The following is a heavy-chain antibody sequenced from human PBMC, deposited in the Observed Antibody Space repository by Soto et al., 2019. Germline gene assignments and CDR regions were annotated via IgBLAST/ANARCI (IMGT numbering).Heavy chain of an antibody. CDR1: GFTVSSNY. Sequence: GGSLRLSCAASGFTVSSNYMSWVRQAPGKGLEWVSVIYSGGSTYYADSVKGRFTISRDNSKNTLYLQMNSLRAEDTAVYYCARSSDPQPFYKRVQPNEYFQHWGQGTLVTVSS. D-gene: IGHD1-1*01. V-gene: IGHV3-53*01. CDR3: ARSSDPQPFYKRVQPNEYFQH. CDR2: IYSGGST. J-gene: IGHJ1*01.